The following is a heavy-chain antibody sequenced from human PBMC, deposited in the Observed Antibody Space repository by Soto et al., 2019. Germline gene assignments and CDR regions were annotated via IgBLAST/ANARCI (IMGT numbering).Heavy chain of an antibody. Sequence: PSETLSLTYTVSGGSSSSSSYYCGCIRQPPGKGLEWIGSIYYSGSTYYNPSLKSRVTISVDTSKNQFSLKLSSVTAADTAVYYCASVSYFNALDYWGQGTLVTVSS. CDR1: GGSSSSSSYY. D-gene: IGHD3-9*01. CDR3: ASVSYFNALDY. CDR2: IYYSGST. J-gene: IGHJ4*02. V-gene: IGHV4-39*07.